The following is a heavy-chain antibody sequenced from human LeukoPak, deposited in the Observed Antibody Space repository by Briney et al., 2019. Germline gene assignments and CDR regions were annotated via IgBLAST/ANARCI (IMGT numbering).Heavy chain of an antibody. CDR1: GYSFTSYW. V-gene: IGHV5-51*01. CDR2: IYLGDSDT. J-gene: IGHJ3*02. CDR3: ARHGCSSTSCFVI. D-gene: IGHD2-2*01. Sequence: GESLKISCKGSGYSFTSYWIGWVRQMPGKGLEWVGIIYLGDSDTRYSPSFQGQVTISADKSISTAYLQCSSLKASDTAMYYCARHGCSSTSCFVIWSQGTMVTVSS.